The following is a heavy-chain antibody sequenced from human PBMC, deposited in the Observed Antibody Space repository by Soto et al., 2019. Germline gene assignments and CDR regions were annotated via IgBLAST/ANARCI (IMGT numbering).Heavy chain of an antibody. J-gene: IGHJ4*02. Sequence: PGGSLRLSCAASGFTFSDHYMSWLRQAPGKGLEWVSYISSSGSTIYYADSVKGRFTISRDNAKNSLYPQMNSLRAEDTAVYYCASPYAISFHYWGQGALVTVSS. CDR2: ISSSGSTI. V-gene: IGHV3-11*01. CDR1: GFTFSDHY. D-gene: IGHD2-8*01. CDR3: ASPYAISFHY.